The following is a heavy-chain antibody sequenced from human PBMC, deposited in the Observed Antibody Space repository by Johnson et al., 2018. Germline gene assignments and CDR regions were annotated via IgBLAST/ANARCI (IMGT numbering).Heavy chain of an antibody. Sequence: EVQLVESGGGLVQPGGSLRLSCAASGFTFSSYAMSWVRQAPGKGLEWVSAISGSGGSTYSADPVKGRFTISHDNSKNTLYLQMNSLRAEDTAVYYCAKECHYYDSSGDDAFDIWGQGTMVTVSS. J-gene: IGHJ3*02. CDR2: ISGSGGST. V-gene: IGHV3-23*04. CDR3: AKECHYYDSSGDDAFDI. D-gene: IGHD3-22*01. CDR1: GFTFSSYA.